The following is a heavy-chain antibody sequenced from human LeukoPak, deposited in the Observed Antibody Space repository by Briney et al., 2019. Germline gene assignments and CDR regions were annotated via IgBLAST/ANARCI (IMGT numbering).Heavy chain of an antibody. CDR1: GGSFSGYY. Sequence: ASETLSLTCAVYGGSFSGYYWSWIRQPPGKGLEWIGEINHSGSTNYNPSLKSRVTISVDTSKNQFSLKLSSVTAADTAVYYCARLSPLTIFTIDYWGQGTLVTVSS. CDR3: ARLSPLTIFTIDY. V-gene: IGHV4-34*01. J-gene: IGHJ4*02. D-gene: IGHD3-3*01. CDR2: INHSGST.